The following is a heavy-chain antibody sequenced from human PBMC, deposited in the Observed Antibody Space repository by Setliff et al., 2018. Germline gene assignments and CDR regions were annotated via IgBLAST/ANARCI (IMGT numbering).Heavy chain of an antibody. J-gene: IGHJ6*02. CDR1: GGSTSPYF. D-gene: IGHD5-18*01. CDR2: IYHNGNT. CDR3: VRDRTAYSYGLDV. Sequence: ETLSLTCTVSGGSTSPYFWSWIRQPPGKGLEWIGYIYHNGNTNFNPSLKTRVTMSVDPSKNQFALNLRSVTAADTAVYYCVRDRTAYSYGLDVWAQGTTVTVSS. V-gene: IGHV4-59*01.